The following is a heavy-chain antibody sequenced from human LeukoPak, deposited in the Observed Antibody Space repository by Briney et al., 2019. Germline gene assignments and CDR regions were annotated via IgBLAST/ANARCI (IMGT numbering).Heavy chain of an antibody. Sequence: SETLSLTCAVYGGSFSGYYWSWIRQPPGKGLEWIGEINHSGSTNYNPSLKSRVTISVDTSKNQFSLKLSSVTAADTAVYYCARGPLVVVVAAKYYYMDVWGKGTTVTVSS. CDR2: INHSGST. V-gene: IGHV4-34*01. D-gene: IGHD2-15*01. J-gene: IGHJ6*03. CDR1: GGSFSGYY. CDR3: ARGPLVVVVAAKYYYMDV.